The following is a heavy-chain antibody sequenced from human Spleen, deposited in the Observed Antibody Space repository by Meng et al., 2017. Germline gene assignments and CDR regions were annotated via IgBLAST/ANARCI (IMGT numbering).Heavy chain of an antibody. Sequence: GGSLRLSCVASGFTFNRYWMTWVRQAPGKGLEWVANIKQDGSEKYYVDSVKGRFTISRDNSKNTLYLQMNSLRAEDTAVYYCASYGDYALYWYFDLWGRGTLVTVSS. J-gene: IGHJ2*01. CDR2: IKQDGSEK. D-gene: IGHD4-17*01. V-gene: IGHV3-7*03. CDR3: ASYGDYALYWYFDL. CDR1: GFTFNRYW.